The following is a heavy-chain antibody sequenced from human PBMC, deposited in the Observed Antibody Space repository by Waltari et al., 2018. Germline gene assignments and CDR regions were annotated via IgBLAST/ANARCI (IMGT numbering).Heavy chain of an antibody. CDR2: IYYSGST. CDR1: GGSISSSSYY. V-gene: IGHV4-39*01. D-gene: IGHD3-10*01. J-gene: IGHJ4*02. CDR3: ARHSLWGGLDY. Sequence: QLQLQESGPGLVKPSETLSLTCTVSGGSISSSSYYWGWIRQPPGKGLEWIGSIYYSGSTYYNPSLKSRVTISVDTSKNQFSLKLSSVTAADTAVYYCARHSLWGGLDYWGQGTLVTVSS.